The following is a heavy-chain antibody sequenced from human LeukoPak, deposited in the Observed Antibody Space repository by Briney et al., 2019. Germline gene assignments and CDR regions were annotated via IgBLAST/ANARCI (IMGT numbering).Heavy chain of an antibody. D-gene: IGHD6-13*01. CDR2: ITWDSDST. Sequence: PGGSLRLSCAASGFTFDDYAMHWVRQAPGKGLEWVSLITWDSDSTYYADSVKGRFTISRDNSKNSLYLQMNGLRPEDTALYYCAKGTSSWHEFDYWGQGALVTVSS. CDR3: AKGTSSWHEFDY. V-gene: IGHV3-43D*03. CDR1: GFTFDDYA. J-gene: IGHJ4*02.